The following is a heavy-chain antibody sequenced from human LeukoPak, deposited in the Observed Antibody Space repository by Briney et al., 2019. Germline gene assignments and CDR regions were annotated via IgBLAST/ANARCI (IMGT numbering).Heavy chain of an antibody. CDR2: IYPDDSDT. J-gene: IGHJ3*01. CDR1: GYSFTSYW. Sequence: GESLKISCKGSGYSFTSYWIGGVRQMPGKGLEWMGIIYPDDSDTRYSPSFQGQVTISADKSISTAYLQWSSLKASDTAMYYCARRKYDSSGYTASDLWGQGTMVTVSS. V-gene: IGHV5-51*01. CDR3: ARRKYDSSGYTASDL. D-gene: IGHD3-22*01.